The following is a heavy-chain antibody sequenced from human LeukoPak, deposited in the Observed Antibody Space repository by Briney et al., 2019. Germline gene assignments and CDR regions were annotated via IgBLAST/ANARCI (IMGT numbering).Heavy chain of an antibody. D-gene: IGHD3-9*01. J-gene: IGHJ4*02. Sequence: ASVKVSCKASGYTFTGYYMHWVRQAPGQGLEWMGWINPNSGGTNYAQKLQGRVTMTTDTSTSTAYMELRSLRSDDTAVYSCARDSGFDWLLFGYWGQGTLVTVSS. CDR2: INPNSGGT. V-gene: IGHV1-2*02. CDR1: GYTFTGYY. CDR3: ARDSGFDWLLFGY.